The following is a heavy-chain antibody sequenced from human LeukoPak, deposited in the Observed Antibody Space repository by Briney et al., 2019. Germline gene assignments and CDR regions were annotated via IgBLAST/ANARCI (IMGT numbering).Heavy chain of an antibody. CDR2: INPNSGGT. CDR1: GYTFTSYG. CDR3: ARDLEGGYSGYERYYYGMDV. V-gene: IGHV1-2*04. J-gene: IGHJ6*02. D-gene: IGHD5-12*01. Sequence: GASVKVSCKASGYTFTSYGISWVRQAPGQGLEWMGWINPNSGGTNYAQKFQGWVTMTRDTSISTAYMELSRLRSDDTAVYYCARDLEGGYSGYERYYYGMDVWGQGTTVTVSS.